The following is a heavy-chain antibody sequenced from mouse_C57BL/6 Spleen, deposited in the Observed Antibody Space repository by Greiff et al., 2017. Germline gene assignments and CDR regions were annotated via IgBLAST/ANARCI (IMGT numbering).Heavy chain of an antibody. V-gene: IGHV5-16*01. J-gene: IGHJ2*01. CDR1: GFTFSDYY. Sequence: EVQRVESEGGLVQPGSSMKLSCTASGFTFSDYYMAWVRQVPEKGLEWVANINYDGSSTYYLDSLKSRFIISRDNAKNILYLQMSSLKSEDTATYYCARDLGRSFDYWGQGTTLTVFS. D-gene: IGHD4-1*01. CDR3: ARDLGRSFDY. CDR2: INYDGSST.